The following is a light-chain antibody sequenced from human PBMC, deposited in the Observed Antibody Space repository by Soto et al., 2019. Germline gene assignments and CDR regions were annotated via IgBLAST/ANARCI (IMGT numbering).Light chain of an antibody. V-gene: IGKV3D-20*02. CDR2: GAS. Sequence: EIVLTQSPGTLSLSPGERASLSCRASQSVSSEKLAWYQQKPGQAPRLLIFGASGRATGIPERFSGSGSGTDFSLTISRLEPEDFAVYYCQQRSNWPRFTFGPGTKVDIK. CDR3: QQRSNWPRFT. J-gene: IGKJ3*01. CDR1: QSVSSEK.